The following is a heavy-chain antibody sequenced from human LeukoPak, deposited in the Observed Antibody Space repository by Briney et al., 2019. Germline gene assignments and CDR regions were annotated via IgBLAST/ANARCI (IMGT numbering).Heavy chain of an antibody. D-gene: IGHD5-12*01. CDR1: GFTFSSYG. Sequence: GGSLRLSCAASGFTFSSYGMHWVRQAPGKGLEWVAFIRYDGSNKYYADSVKGRFTISRDNAKNSLYLQMNSLRAEDTAVYYCARDRVPYDGLDYWGQGTLVTVSS. CDR2: IRYDGSNK. V-gene: IGHV3-30*02. J-gene: IGHJ4*02. CDR3: ARDRVPYDGLDY.